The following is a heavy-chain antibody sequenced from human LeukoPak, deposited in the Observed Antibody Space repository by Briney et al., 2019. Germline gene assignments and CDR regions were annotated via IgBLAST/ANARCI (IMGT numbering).Heavy chain of an antibody. CDR3: ARDQTGIAVAATGWFDP. J-gene: IGHJ5*02. V-gene: IGHV3-11*04. Sequence: GGSLRLSCAASGFTFSDYYMSSIRQAPGRGLEWVSYISNSGSTKYYADSVKGRFTISRDNAKNSLYLQMNSLRAEDTAVYYCARDQTGIAVAATGWFDPWGQGTLVTVSS. D-gene: IGHD6-19*01. CDR2: ISNSGSTK. CDR1: GFTFSDYY.